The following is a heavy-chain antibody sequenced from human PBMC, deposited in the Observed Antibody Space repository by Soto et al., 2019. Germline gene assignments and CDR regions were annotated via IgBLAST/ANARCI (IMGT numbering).Heavy chain of an antibody. CDR1: GFTFSNFA. Sequence: HPGGSLRLSCVVSGFTFSNFAMSWVRQAPGKGLEWVSTLTGSSGVTYYADSVKGRFAISRDNSRNTLSLQMNSLTAEDTAVYYCAKGGATYGLLTHDYWGQGSLVTVSS. CDR3: AKGGATYGLLTHDY. CDR2: LTGSSGVT. V-gene: IGHV3-23*01. D-gene: IGHD3-9*01. J-gene: IGHJ4*02.